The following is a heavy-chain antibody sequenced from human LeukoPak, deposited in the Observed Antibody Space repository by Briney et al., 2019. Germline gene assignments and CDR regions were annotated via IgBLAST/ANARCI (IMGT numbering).Heavy chain of an antibody. CDR2: ISSSGSYI. J-gene: IGHJ4*02. V-gene: IGHV3-21*01. CDR3: ARGNSGSYSDFDY. CDR1: GITFSDYA. Sequence: GGSLRLSCAASGITFSDYAVNWVRQAPGKGLEWVSTISSSGSYIFYSDSTKGRFTISRDNAKNSLYLQMNSLRAEDTAVYYCARGNSGSYSDFDYWGQGTLVTVSS. D-gene: IGHD1-26*01.